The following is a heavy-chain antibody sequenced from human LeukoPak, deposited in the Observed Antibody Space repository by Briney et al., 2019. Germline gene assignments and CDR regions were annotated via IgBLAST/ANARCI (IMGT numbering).Heavy chain of an antibody. D-gene: IGHD1-26*01. CDR1: GYTFTSYA. Sequence: GASVTVSCKASGYTFTSYAMHWVRQAPGQRLEWMGWINAGNGNTKYSQKFQGRVTITRDTSASTAYMELSSLRSEDTAVYYCARRWGENDSRPPPNDAFDIWGQGTMVTVSS. CDR2: INAGNGNT. V-gene: IGHV1-3*01. CDR3: ARRWGENDSRPPPNDAFDI. J-gene: IGHJ3*02.